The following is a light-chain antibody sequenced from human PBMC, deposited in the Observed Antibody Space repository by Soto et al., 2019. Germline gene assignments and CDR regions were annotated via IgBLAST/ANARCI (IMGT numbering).Light chain of an antibody. Sequence: VLTQSPATLSLSPGERATLSCRASQSIHTSLAWYQQKPGQPPRLVAYDSTLRANGVPDRFGGSRSGTEFTLTINNLEPEDFAVYYCQQRNVWPTITFGQGTRLEI. CDR3: QQRNVWPTIT. J-gene: IGKJ5*01. CDR2: DST. CDR1: QSIHTS. V-gene: IGKV3-11*01.